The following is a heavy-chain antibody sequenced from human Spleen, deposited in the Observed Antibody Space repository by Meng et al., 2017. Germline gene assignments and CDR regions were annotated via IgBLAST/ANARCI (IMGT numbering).Heavy chain of an antibody. J-gene: IGHJ4*02. V-gene: IGHV3-15*01. D-gene: IGHD3-9*01. CDR2: IKSRTDGGTT. CDR1: GFSFNNAW. CDR3: TTGGLRYFD. Sequence: GESLKISCVASGFSFNNAWMGWVRQAPGKGLEWVGRIKSRTDGGTTDYAAPVKGRFTISRDDSKNTVYLQMNSLKTEDTAVYYCTTGGLRYFDWGQGTLVTVSS.